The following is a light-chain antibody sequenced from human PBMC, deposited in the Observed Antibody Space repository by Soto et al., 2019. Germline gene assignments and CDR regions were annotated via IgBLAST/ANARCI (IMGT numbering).Light chain of an antibody. V-gene: IGKV3-20*01. CDR2: GAS. J-gene: IGKJ3*01. CDR1: QSVSSSY. Sequence: PGERATLSCRASQSVSSSYLAWYQQKPGQAPRLLIYGASSRATGIPDRFSGSGSGTDFTLTISRLEPEDFAVYYCQQYGSSLFTFGPGTKVDIK. CDR3: QQYGSSLFT.